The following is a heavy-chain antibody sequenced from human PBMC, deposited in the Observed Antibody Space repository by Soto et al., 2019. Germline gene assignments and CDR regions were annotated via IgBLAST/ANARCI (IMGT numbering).Heavy chain of an antibody. CDR1: GFTFSSYS. CDR3: ARDLIAVAGDSWFDP. CDR2: ISSSSIYI. J-gene: IGHJ5*02. V-gene: IGHV3-21*01. Sequence: GGSLRLSCAASGFTFSSYSMNWARQAPGKGLGWVSSISSSSIYIYYADSVKGRFTISRDNAKNSLYLQMNSLRAEDTAVYYCARDLIAVAGDSWFDPWGQGTLVTVSS. D-gene: IGHD6-19*01.